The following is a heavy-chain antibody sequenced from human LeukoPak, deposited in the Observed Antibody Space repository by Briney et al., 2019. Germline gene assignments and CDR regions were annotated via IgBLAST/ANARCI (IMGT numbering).Heavy chain of an antibody. V-gene: IGHV3-9*01. D-gene: IGHD6-19*01. CDR1: GFTFDDYA. J-gene: IGHJ6*02. CDR3: AKDIVGAVAGLMDV. CDR2: ISWNSGSI. Sequence: PGGSLRLSCAASGFTFDDYAMHWVRQAPGKGLEWVSGISWNSGSIGYADSVKGRFTISRDNAKNSLYLQMNSLRAEDTALYYCAKDIVGAVAGLMDVWGQGTTVTVSS.